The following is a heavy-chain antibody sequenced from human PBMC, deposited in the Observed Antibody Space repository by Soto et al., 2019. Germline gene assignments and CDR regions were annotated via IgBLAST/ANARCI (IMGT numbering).Heavy chain of an antibody. CDR3: ARVGSGSYYDFNWFDP. J-gene: IGHJ5*02. V-gene: IGHV4-59*02. CDR1: GGSVSSYY. CDR2: MYFSGST. D-gene: IGHD1-26*01. Sequence: SETLALPYSFSGGSVSSYYWTSIRQPPGKGLAWIGHMYFSGSTNYNPSLKSRVTISIDTSKRKFSLKLRSVTDADTAVYYCARVGSGSYYDFNWFDPWGQGKVVTVS.